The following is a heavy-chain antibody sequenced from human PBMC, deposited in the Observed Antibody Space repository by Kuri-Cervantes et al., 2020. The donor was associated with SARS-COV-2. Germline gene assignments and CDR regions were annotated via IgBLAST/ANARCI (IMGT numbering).Heavy chain of an antibody. J-gene: IGHJ5*02. CDR3: ARGQIVVVPAARNWFDP. Sequence: SQTLSLTCAVYGGSFSGYYWSWIRQPPGKGLEWIWEINHSGSTNYNTSLKSRVTISVDTSKNQFSLKLSSVTAADTAVYYCARGQIVVVPAARNWFDPWGQGTLVTVSS. CDR1: GGSFSGYY. D-gene: IGHD2-2*01. V-gene: IGHV4-34*01. CDR2: INHSGST.